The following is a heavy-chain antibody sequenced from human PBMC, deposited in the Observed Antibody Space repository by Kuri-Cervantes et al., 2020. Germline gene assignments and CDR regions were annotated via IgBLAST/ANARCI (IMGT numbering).Heavy chain of an antibody. V-gene: IGHV3-7*03. CDR1: GFTFSSYW. D-gene: IGHD6-13*01. CDR2: IKQDGSEK. CDR3: AKDLSSNWYGYFDL. J-gene: IGHJ2*01. Sequence: LSLTCAASGFTFSSYWMSWVRQAPGKGLEWVANIKQDGSEKYYVDSVKGRFTISRDNAKNSLYLQLNSLRDEDTALYYCAKDLSSNWYGYFDLWGRGTLVTVSS.